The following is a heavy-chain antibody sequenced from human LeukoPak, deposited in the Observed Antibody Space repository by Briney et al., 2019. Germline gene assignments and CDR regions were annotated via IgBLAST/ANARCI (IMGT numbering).Heavy chain of an antibody. D-gene: IGHD1-26*01. CDR3: AKAHSGSYPGAFDI. J-gene: IGHJ3*02. CDR2: ISGSGGST. V-gene: IGHV3-23*01. Sequence: GGSLSLSCAASRFTFSSNAMSWVPQAPGKGLEWFSAISGSGGSTYYADSVKGRFTISRANPKNTLYLQMNSLRAGDTAVYYCAKAHSGSYPGAFDIWGQGTMVTVSS. CDR1: RFTFSSNA.